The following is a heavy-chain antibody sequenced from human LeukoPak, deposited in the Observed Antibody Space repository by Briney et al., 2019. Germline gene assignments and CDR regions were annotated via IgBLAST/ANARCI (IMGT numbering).Heavy chain of an antibody. CDR2: IKQDGSEK. CDR3: ARAIAAAASY. Sequence: GGSLRLSCVASGFIFSDYWMHWVRQSPGKGLEWVANIKQDGSEKHYVDSVKGRFTISRDNAKNSVYLQMNSLRAEDTAVYYCARAIAAAASYWGQGTLVTVSS. D-gene: IGHD6-13*01. CDR1: GFIFSDYW. J-gene: IGHJ4*02. V-gene: IGHV3-7*03.